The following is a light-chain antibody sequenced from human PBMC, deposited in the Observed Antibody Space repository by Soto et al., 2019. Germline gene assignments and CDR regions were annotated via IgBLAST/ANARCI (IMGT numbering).Light chain of an antibody. J-gene: IGKJ1*01. CDR2: GAS. V-gene: IGKV3D-20*02. CDR1: QSVSSSY. CDR3: QQRWT. Sequence: EVVLTQSPATLSLSPGDRATLSCRASQSVSSSYLAWYQQKPGQAPRLLIYGASSRATGIPDRGSGSGSGTDFTLTISRLEPEDFAVYYCQQRWTFGQGTKVDI.